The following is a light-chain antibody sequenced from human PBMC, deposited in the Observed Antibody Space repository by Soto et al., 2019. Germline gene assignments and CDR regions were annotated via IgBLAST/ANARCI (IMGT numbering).Light chain of an antibody. V-gene: IGKV2D-29*02. Sequence: DIGMTQSPLSLPVTPGEPASISCRSSQSLLHSNGYNYLDWYLQKPGQSPQLLIYEVSTRVSGVPDRFSGSGSGTDFTLEISRVETDDVGIYYCMQSTQLPPTFGQGTRLEIK. CDR3: MQSTQLPPT. CDR1: QSLLHSNGYNY. CDR2: EVS. J-gene: IGKJ5*01.